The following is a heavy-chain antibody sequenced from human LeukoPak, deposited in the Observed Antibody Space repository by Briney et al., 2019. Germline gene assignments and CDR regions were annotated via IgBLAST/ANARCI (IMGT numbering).Heavy chain of an antibody. CDR3: ARGRKPFSGTAIYSGNWFDP. V-gene: IGHV1-46*01. CDR1: GYTFTSYY. Sequence: ASVKVSCKASGYTFTSYYMHWVRQAPGQGLEWMGIINPSGGSTSYAQKFQGRVTMTRDTSISTAYMELSRLRSDDTAVYYCARGRKPFSGTAIYSGNWFDPWGQGTLVTVSS. J-gene: IGHJ5*02. D-gene: IGHD3-10*02. CDR2: INPSGGST.